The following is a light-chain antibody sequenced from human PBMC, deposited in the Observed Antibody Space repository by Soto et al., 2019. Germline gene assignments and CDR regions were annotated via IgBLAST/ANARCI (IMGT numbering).Light chain of an antibody. CDR2: DAS. CDR3: QQRGNWPS. CDR1: QSVSSN. V-gene: IGKV3-11*01. Sequence: IVMTQSPATLSVSPGESATLSCRASQSVSSNLAWYQQKPGQAPRLLIDDASNRATGIPARFSGSGSGTDFTLTIISLEPEDFALYYCQQRGNWPSFGGGTKVAI. J-gene: IGKJ4*01.